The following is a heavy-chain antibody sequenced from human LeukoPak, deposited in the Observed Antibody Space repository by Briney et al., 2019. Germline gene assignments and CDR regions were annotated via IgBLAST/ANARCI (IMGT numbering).Heavy chain of an antibody. D-gene: IGHD2-2*01. CDR2: INPNTGGT. J-gene: IGHJ6*02. Sequence: ASVKASCTPSGSTFTRYYVHWVRQAPGQGLEWMGWINPNTGGTNYAQHFQGRVTMTRDTSISTAYMELSRLRSDDTAVYYCARENALDVWGQGTTVTVSS. CDR1: GSTFTRYY. V-gene: IGHV1-2*02. CDR3: ARENALDV.